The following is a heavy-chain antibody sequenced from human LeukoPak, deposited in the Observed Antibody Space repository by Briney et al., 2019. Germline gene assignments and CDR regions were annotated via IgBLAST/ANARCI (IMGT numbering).Heavy chain of an antibody. CDR3: ARDGPHNGMDV. J-gene: IGHJ6*02. CDR1: GYTFTNNY. Sequence: ASVKVSCKASGYTFTNNYLHWVRQAPGQGLEWMGMIYPRDGSTSYAQNFQGRVTVTRDTSTTTVHMELRGLRSEDTAVYYCARDGPHNGMDVWGQGTTVTVSS. CDR2: IYPRDGST. V-gene: IGHV1-46*01.